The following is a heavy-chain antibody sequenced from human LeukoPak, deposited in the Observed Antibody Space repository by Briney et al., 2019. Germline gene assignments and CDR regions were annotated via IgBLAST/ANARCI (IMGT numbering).Heavy chain of an antibody. CDR2: ISSSGSTI. J-gene: IGHJ6*03. CDR3: ARVVVVAATDYYYYMDV. V-gene: IGHV3-48*03. D-gene: IGHD2-15*01. Sequence: PGGSLRLSCAASGFSFSSYEMNWVRQAPGKGLEWVSYISSSGSTIYYADSVKGRFTISRDNAKNSLYLQMNSLRAEDTAVYYCARVVVVAATDYYYYMDVWGKGTTVTVSS. CDR1: GFSFSSYE.